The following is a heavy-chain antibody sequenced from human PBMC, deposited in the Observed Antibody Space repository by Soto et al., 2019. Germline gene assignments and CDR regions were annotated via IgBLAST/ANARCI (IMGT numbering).Heavy chain of an antibody. J-gene: IGHJ5*02. V-gene: IGHV4-4*07. D-gene: IGHD6-13*01. CDR1: GASFSGYS. CDR3: AREAAETVGDGYWCDP. Sequence: QVQLQESGPRLVKPSDTLSLTCTVPGASFSGYSWSWIRQPAGKGLEWIGRVYTSGNTDYNPSLTSRVTVSVDTSKNQFSLKLRFVTAADTAVYYCAREAAETVGDGYWCDPWGQGTLVTVSS. CDR2: VYTSGNT.